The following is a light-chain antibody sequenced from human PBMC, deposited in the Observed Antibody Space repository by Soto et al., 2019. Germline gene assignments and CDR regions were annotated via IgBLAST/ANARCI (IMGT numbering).Light chain of an antibody. Sequence: EIVLTQSPATLSLSPGGRATLSCRASQSVTRYLAWYQQKPGRAPRLLIYDASNRATGIPARFSGSGSGTDFTLTISSLEPEDFVVYYCQQRAKWPLTFGQGTRLEIK. CDR2: DAS. CDR3: QQRAKWPLT. V-gene: IGKV3-11*01. CDR1: QSVTRY. J-gene: IGKJ5*01.